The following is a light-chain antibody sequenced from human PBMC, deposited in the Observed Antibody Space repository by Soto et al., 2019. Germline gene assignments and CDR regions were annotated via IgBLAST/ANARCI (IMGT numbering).Light chain of an antibody. CDR2: EVT. Sequence: QSVLTQPPSASGSPGQSVTISCTGTSSDVGGYNYVSWYQQHPGTAPKLIIYEVTKRPSGVPDRFSGSKSGNTASLTVSGLLAEDEADYYCSSHAGIINVVFGGGTKLTVL. V-gene: IGLV2-8*01. J-gene: IGLJ3*02. CDR1: SSDVGGYNY. CDR3: SSHAGIINVV.